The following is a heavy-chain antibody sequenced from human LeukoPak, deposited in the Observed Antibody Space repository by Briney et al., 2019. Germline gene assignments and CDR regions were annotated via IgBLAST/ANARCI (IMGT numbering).Heavy chain of an antibody. CDR2: IKEDGSQR. J-gene: IGHJ4*02. CDR1: AFSCSSYS. D-gene: IGHD1-1*01. V-gene: IGHV3-7*01. CDR3: ATGIATHFRGRDS. Sequence: PGGSLRLSGAAAAFSCSSYSRVWVRQAPGPGWVGVANIKEDGSQRNYVDSVKGRFTISRDNAKNSLYLQMNNLRAEDTAVYYCATGIATHFRGRDSWGQGTLVTVSS.